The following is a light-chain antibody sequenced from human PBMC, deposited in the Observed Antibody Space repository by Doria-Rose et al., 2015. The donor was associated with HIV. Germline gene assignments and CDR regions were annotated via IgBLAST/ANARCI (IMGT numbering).Light chain of an antibody. CDR1: PTVSTY. Sequence: DSQITQSPSYLSTSSGDRVTITCRASPTVSTYLNWFQQEPGKAPKLPIYAASRLQSGVPSRFSGSGSGTDFTLTISGLQTGDFATYDCQKTYSSPKWTGRQG. CDR3: QKTYSSPKWT. J-gene: IGKJ1*01. CDR2: AAS. V-gene: IGKV1-39*01.